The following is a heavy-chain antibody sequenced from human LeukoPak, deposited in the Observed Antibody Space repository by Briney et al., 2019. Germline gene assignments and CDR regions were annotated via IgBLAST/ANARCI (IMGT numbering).Heavy chain of an antibody. J-gene: IGHJ4*02. CDR3: ARPKYYYDSSGYYPYYFDY. V-gene: IGHV3-48*04. Sequence: GGSLRLSCAASGFTFSSYWMNWVRQAPGKGLEWVSYISSSGSTKNYADSVKGRFTISRDNAKNSLYLQMNSLRAEDTAVYYCARPKYYYDSSGYYPYYFDYWGQGTLVTVSS. D-gene: IGHD3-22*01. CDR2: ISSSGSTK. CDR1: GFTFSSYW.